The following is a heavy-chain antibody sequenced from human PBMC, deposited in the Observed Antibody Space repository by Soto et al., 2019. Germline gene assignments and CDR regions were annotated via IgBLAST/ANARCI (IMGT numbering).Heavy chain of an antibody. V-gene: IGHV1-2*02. CDR3: AKGRLVRGIKRLDWFDP. J-gene: IGHJ5*02. CDR2: INPNSGGT. CDR1: GYTFTVHY. D-gene: IGHD3-10*01. Sequence: ASVKVSCKASGYTFTVHYMHCVRQSPGQGLEWMGWINPNSGGTNYAQKFQGRVTLTRDTSISTAYMELTRLRYDDTTVYYCAKGRLVRGIKRLDWFDPWGQGTLVTVSS.